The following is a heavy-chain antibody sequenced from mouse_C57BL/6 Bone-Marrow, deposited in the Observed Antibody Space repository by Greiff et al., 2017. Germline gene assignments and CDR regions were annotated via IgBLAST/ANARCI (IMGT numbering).Heavy chain of an antibody. CDR1: GYTFTSYW. Sequence: QVQLQQPGAELVKPGASVTLSCKASGYTFTSYWMHWVKQRPGQGLEWIGMIHPNSGSTNYNEKFKSKATLTVDKSSSTAYMQLSSLTSEDSAVYYCAKSLYYYAMDYWGQGTSVTVSS. D-gene: IGHD6-1*01. CDR2: IHPNSGST. V-gene: IGHV1-64*01. J-gene: IGHJ4*01. CDR3: AKSLYYYAMDY.